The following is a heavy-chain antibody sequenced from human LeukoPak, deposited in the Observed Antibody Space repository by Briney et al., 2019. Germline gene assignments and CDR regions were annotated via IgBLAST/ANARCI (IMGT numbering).Heavy chain of an antibody. CDR3: ARDNGWGTTIIYFDY. CDR1: GYTFTSYY. V-gene: IGHV1-69*05. CDR2: IIPIFGTA. J-gene: IGHJ4*02. D-gene: IGHD3-10*01. Sequence: ASVKVSCKASGYTFTSYYMHWVRQAPGQGLEWMGGIIPIFGTANYAQKFQGRVTITTDESTSTAYMELSSLRSEDTAVYYCARDNGWGTTIIYFDYWGQGTLVTVSS.